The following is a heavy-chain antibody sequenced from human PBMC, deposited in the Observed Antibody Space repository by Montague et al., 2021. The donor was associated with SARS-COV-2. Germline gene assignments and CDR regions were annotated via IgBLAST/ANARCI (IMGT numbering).Heavy chain of an antibody. D-gene: IGHD6-19*01. CDR2: IYYSGST. Sequence: SETLSLTCTVSGGSISSSSYYWGWIRQPPGKGLEWIGYIYYSGSTYYNPSLKSRVTISVDTSKNQFSLKLSSVTAADTAVYYCARESSGCFFRRCSRYGMDVWGQGTTVTVSS. CDR3: ARESSGCFFRRCSRYGMDV. V-gene: IGHV4-39*07. CDR1: GGSISSSSYY. J-gene: IGHJ6*02.